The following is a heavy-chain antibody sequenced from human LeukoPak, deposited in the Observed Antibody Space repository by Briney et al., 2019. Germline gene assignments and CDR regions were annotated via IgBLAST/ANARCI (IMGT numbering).Heavy chain of an antibody. D-gene: IGHD3-10*01. Sequence: GGSLRLFRSASGFKFNNYSLSWVRQAPGKGLAWVSAISSSGDSKQYAESVKGRFTISRDNSKNTLYLQMNSLRAEDTAVYYCARDAMVVRGEGWFDPWGQGTLVTVSS. J-gene: IGHJ5*02. CDR3: ARDAMVVRGEGWFDP. CDR1: GFKFNNYS. V-gene: IGHV3-23*01. CDR2: ISSSGDSK.